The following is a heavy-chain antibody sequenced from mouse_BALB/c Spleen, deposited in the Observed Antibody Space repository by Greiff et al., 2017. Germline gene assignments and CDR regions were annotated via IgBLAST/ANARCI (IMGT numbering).Heavy chain of an antibody. CDR2: ISSGGST. Sequence: EVQLVESGGGLVKPGGSLKLSCAASGFTFSSYAMSWVRQTPEKRLEWVASISSGGSTYYPDSVKGRFTISRDNARNILYLQMSSLRSEDTAMYYCARGHYYGSTYYFDYWGQGTTLTVSS. CDR1: GFTFSSYA. V-gene: IGHV5-6-5*01. CDR3: ARGHYYGSTYYFDY. J-gene: IGHJ2*01. D-gene: IGHD1-1*01.